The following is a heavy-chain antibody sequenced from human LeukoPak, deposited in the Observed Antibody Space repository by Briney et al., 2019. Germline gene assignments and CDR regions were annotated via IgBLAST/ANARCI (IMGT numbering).Heavy chain of an antibody. D-gene: IGHD1-26*01. CDR1: GFTSSSYA. V-gene: IGHV3-23*01. Sequence: GGSLRLSCAASGFTSSSYAMSWVRQAPGKGLEWVSAISGSGGSTYYADSVKGRFTISRDNSKNTLYLQMNSLRAEDTAVYYCAKALREYGSYPYYFDYWGQGTLVTVSS. CDR3: AKALREYGSYPYYFDY. CDR2: ISGSGGST. J-gene: IGHJ4*02.